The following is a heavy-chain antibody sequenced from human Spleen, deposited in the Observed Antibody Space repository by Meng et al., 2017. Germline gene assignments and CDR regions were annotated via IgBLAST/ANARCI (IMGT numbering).Heavy chain of an antibody. CDR1: GYSFTSYW. Sequence: KVSCKGSGYSFTSYWIAWVRQRPGKGLEWMGIIYPGDSDTRYSPSFQGQVTISADKSISTAYLQWSSLKASDTAMYYCARPSYDFWSGYIDYWGQGTLVTVSS. D-gene: IGHD3-3*01. CDR2: IYPGDSDT. V-gene: IGHV5-51*01. CDR3: ARPSYDFWSGYIDY. J-gene: IGHJ4*02.